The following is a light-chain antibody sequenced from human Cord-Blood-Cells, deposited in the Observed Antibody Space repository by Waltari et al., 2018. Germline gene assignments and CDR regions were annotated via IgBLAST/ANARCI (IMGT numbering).Light chain of an antibody. J-gene: IGKJ2*01. CDR1: QRVSSN. CDR2: GAS. Sequence: EIVMTQSPATLSVSPGDRATLSCRASQRVSSNLAWYQQKPGQAPRLLIYGASTRATGIPARCSGSGSGTEFTLTISSLQSEDFAVYYCQQYNNWPPYTFGQGTKLEIK. CDR3: QQYNNWPPYT. V-gene: IGKV3-15*01.